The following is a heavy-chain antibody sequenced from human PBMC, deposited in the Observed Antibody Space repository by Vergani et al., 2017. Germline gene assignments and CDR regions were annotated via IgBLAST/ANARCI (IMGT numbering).Heavy chain of an antibody. J-gene: IGHJ5*02. CDR1: GFTFSNAW. Sequence: EVQLVESGGGLVKPGGSLRLSCAASGFTFSNAWMSWVRQAPGKGLEWVGRIKSKTDGGTTDYAAPVKGRCTISRDESKNRLYLQMNSLKTEDTAVYYCTTDYLHDFWSGSNWFDPWGEGTLVTVSS. CDR3: TTDYLHDFWSGSNWFDP. V-gene: IGHV3-15*01. CDR2: IKSKTDGGTT. D-gene: IGHD3-3*01.